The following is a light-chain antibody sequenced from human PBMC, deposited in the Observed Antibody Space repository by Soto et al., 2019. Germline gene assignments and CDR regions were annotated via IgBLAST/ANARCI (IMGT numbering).Light chain of an antibody. CDR2: DVS. V-gene: IGLV2-14*01. CDR1: SSDVGGYNY. CDR3: SSYTSSSKHV. Sequence: QTVVTQPASVSGSPGQSITISCTGTSSDVGGYNYVSWYQQHPGKAPKLMIYDVSNRPSGVSNRFSGSKSGNTASLTISGLQAEDEADYYCSSYTSSSKHVFGTGTKVTVL. J-gene: IGLJ1*01.